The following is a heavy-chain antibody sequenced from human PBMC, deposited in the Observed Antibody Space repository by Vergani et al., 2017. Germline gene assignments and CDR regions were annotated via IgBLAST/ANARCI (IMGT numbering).Heavy chain of an antibody. CDR1: GFTFSSYW. J-gene: IGHJ4*02. V-gene: IGHV3-7*01. CDR3: ARDMGGSYQYYFDY. CDR2: IKQDGSEK. Sequence: EVQLVESGGGLVKPGGSLRLSCAASGFTFSSYWMSWVRQAPGKGLEWVANIKQDGSEKYYVDSVKGRFTISRDNAKNSLYLQMNSLRAEDTAVYYCARDMGGSYQYYFDYGGQGTLVTVSS. D-gene: IGHD1-26*01.